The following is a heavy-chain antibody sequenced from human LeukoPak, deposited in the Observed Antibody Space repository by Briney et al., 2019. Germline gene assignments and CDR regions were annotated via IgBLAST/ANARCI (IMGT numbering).Heavy chain of an antibody. J-gene: IGHJ4*02. V-gene: IGHV4-61*02. Sequence: PSQTLSLTCTVSDGSISSGDYYWSWIRQPAGKGLGWIGRIHTSSTTYNPSLKSRLTISVDTSKNQFSLKLGSVTAADTAMYYCARDRSYYDGSGFYPGGFEYWGQGTQVTVSS. CDR3: ARDRSYYDGSGFYPGGFEY. D-gene: IGHD3-22*01. CDR2: IHTSST. CDR1: DGSISSGDYY.